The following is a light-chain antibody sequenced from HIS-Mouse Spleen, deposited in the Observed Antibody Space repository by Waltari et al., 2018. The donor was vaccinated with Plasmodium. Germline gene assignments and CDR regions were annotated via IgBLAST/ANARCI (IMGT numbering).Light chain of an antibody. J-gene: IGLJ3*02. CDR1: ALPKKY. CDR3: YSTDSSGNHRV. CDR2: EDS. V-gene: IGLV3-10*01. Sequence: SYELTQPPSVSVSPGQTAGIPCSGDALPKKYAYWYQQKSGQAPVLVIYEDSKRPSGIPERFSGSSSGTMATLTISGAQVEDEADYYCYSTDSSGNHRVFGGGTKLTVL.